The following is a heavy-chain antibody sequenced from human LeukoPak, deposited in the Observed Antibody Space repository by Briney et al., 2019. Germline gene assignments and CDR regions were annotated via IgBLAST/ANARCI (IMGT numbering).Heavy chain of an antibody. D-gene: IGHD3-16*01. J-gene: IGHJ3*02. CDR3: ARFGAGGTDAFDI. CDR1: GFTFSSYS. CDR2: ISSSSSYI. Sequence: PGGSLRLSCAASGFTFSSYSMNWVRQAPGKGLEWVSSISSSSSYIYYADSVKGRSTISRDNAKNSLYLQMNSLRAEDTAVYYCARFGAGGTDAFDIWGQGTMVTVSS. V-gene: IGHV3-21*01.